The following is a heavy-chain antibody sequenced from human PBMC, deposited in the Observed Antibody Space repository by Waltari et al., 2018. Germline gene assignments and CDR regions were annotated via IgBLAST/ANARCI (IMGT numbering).Heavy chain of an antibody. CDR1: GGSISSSSYY. J-gene: IGHJ4*02. D-gene: IGHD1-26*01. CDR2: IYYSGST. Sequence: QLQLQESGPGLVKPSETLSLTCTVSGGSISSSSYYWGWIRQPPGKGLEWIGSIYYSGSTYYNPSLKSRVTISVDTSKNQFSLKLSSVTAADTAVYYCARHQNSGSSTWAYWGQGTLVTVSS. CDR3: ARHQNSGSSTWAY. V-gene: IGHV4-39*01.